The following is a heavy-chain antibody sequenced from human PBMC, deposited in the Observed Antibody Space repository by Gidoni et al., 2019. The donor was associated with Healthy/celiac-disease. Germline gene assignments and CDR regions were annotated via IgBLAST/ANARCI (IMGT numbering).Heavy chain of an antibody. CDR2: IKSKTDGGTT. J-gene: IGHJ6*02. V-gene: IGHV3-15*01. CDR3: TTASGEWSVRTPYGMDV. D-gene: IGHD3-3*01. CDR1: GFTFGNAG. Sequence: EVQLVESGGGLVKPGGSLRLPCEASGFTFGNAGLSWVRQAPGKGLEWVGRIKSKTDGGTTDYAAPVKGRFTISRDDSKNTLYLQMNSLKTEDTAVYYCTTASGEWSVRTPYGMDVWGQGTTVTVSS.